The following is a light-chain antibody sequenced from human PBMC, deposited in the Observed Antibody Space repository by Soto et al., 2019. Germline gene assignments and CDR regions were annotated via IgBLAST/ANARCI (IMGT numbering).Light chain of an antibody. CDR3: QQYNNWPQWT. J-gene: IGKJ1*01. Sequence: SVSTQAPGTRSWSPGERTTRSGRAGQSISRYLAWYQQKPGQAPRLLIYGASTRATGIPARFSGSGSGTEFTLTISSLQSEDFAVYYCQQYNNWPQWTFGQGSKVDIK. V-gene: IGKV3-15*01. CDR2: GAS. CDR1: QSISRY.